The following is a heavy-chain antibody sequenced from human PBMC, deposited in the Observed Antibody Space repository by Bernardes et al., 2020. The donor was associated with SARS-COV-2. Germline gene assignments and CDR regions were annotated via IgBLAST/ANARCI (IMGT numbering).Heavy chain of an antibody. CDR2: IYISGST. D-gene: IGHD3-3*01. V-gene: IGHV4-61*02. CDR1: GGSLSSGNDY. Sequence: SESLSLTCTVSGGSLSSGNDYWSWLRQPAGKRLEWVGRIYISGSTKYNPSLKSRVTISIDTSKNQFSLKLTSVTAADTAVYYCARGLWSGYSNWFDPWGQGTLVTVSS. CDR3: ARGLWSGYSNWFDP. J-gene: IGHJ5*02.